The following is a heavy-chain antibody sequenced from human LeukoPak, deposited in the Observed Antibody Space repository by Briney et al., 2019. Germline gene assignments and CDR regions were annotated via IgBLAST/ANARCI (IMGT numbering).Heavy chain of an antibody. CDR1: GFTFDDYA. V-gene: IGHV3-9*01. D-gene: IGHD2-2*01. CDR2: ISWNSGSI. J-gene: IGHJ5*02. CDR3: ARGIVVVPAQSIVNWFDP. Sequence: GRSLRLSCAASGFTFDDYAMHWVRQAPGKGLEWVSGISWNSGSIGYADSVKGRFTISRDNAKNSLYLQMNSLRAEDTAVYYCARGIVVVPAQSIVNWFDPWGQGTLVTVSS.